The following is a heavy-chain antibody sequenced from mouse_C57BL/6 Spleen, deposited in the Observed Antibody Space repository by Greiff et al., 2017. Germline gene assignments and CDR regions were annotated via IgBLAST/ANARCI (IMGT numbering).Heavy chain of an antibody. CDR1: GYTFTDYY. CDR3: ARSLYDSPWFAY. CDR2: INPNNGGT. Sequence: VQLQQSGPELVKPGASVKISCKASGYTFTDYYMNWVKQSHGKSLEWIGDINPNNGGTSYNQKFKGKATLTVDKSSSTAYMELRSLTSEDSAVYYCARSLYDSPWFAYWGQGTLVTVSA. V-gene: IGHV1-26*01. D-gene: IGHD2-4*01. J-gene: IGHJ3*01.